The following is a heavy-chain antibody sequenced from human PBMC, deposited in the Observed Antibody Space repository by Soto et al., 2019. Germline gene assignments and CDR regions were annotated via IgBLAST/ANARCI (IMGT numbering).Heavy chain of an antibody. D-gene: IGHD3-16*02. CDR2: ISAYNGNT. J-gene: IGHJ4*02. CDR1: GYTFTSYG. Sequence: ASVKVSCKASGYTFTSYGISWVRQAPGQGLEWMGWISAYNGNTNYAQKLQGRVTMTTDTSTSTAYMELRSLRSDDTAVYYCAREGHYDYVWGSYRPYYFDCWGQGTLVTVSS. V-gene: IGHV1-18*01. CDR3: AREGHYDYVWGSYRPYYFDC.